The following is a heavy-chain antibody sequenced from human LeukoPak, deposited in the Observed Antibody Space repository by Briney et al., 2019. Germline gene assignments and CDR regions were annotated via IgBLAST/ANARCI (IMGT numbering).Heavy chain of an antibody. V-gene: IGHV4-34*01. J-gene: IGHJ4*02. CDR1: GGSFSGYY. D-gene: IGHD3-22*01. CDR2: INHSGST. Sequence: PSETLPLTCAVYGGSFSGYYWSWIRQPPGKGLEWIGEINHSGSTNYNPSLKSRVTISVDTSKNQFSLKLSSVTAADTAVYYCARYDSSGYQRGGSDYWGQGTLVTVSS. CDR3: ARYDSSGYQRGGSDY.